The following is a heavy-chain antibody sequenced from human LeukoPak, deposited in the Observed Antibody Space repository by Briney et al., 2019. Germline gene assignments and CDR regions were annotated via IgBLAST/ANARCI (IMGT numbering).Heavy chain of an antibody. CDR2: IVHSDSYT. V-gene: IGHV5-10-1*01. J-gene: IGHJ3*02. CDR1: GYLFTSYW. CDR3: AGLRPVYSSYHDAFDI. D-gene: IGHD5-12*01. Sequence: GESPEISWKGSGYLFTSYWISLVRQLPAPGLEWMGRIVHSDSYTNYSQSFQHHVTISADKSISTAYLQRSILKASDAAMYYCAGLRPVYSSYHDAFDIWGQGTMVTVSS.